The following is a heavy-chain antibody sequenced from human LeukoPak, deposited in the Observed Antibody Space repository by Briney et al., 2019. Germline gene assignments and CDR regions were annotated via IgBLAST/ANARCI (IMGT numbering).Heavy chain of an antibody. D-gene: IGHD2-15*01. CDR1: GYTFTSYD. CDR3: AGPCSGGSWRLNY. V-gene: IGHV1-8*01. J-gene: IGHJ4*02. Sequence: ASVKVPCKASGYTFTSYDINWVRQATGQGLEWMGWMNPNSGNTGYAQKFQGRVTMTRNTSISTAYMELSSLISDDTAVYYCAGPCSGGSWRLNYWGQGTLVTVSS. CDR2: MNPNSGNT.